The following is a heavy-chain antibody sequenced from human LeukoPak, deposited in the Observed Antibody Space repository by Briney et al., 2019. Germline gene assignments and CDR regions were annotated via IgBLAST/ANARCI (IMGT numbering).Heavy chain of an antibody. V-gene: IGHV3-66*02. CDR1: GFTVSSNY. D-gene: IGHD2-21*02. CDR2: IYSGGST. Sequence: GGSLRLSCAASGFTVSSNYMSWVRQAPGKGLEWVSVIYSGGSTYYADSVKGRFTISRDNSKNTLYLQMNSLRAEDTAVYYCARIDCTDYYYMDVWGKGTTVTVSS. CDR3: ARIDCTDYYYMDV. J-gene: IGHJ6*03.